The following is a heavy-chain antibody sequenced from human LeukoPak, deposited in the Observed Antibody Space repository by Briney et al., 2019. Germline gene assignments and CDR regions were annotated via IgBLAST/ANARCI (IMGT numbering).Heavy chain of an antibody. V-gene: IGHV4-34*01. J-gene: IGHJ5*02. D-gene: IGHD2-2*01. CDR2: INHSGST. CDR3: ARGRPDCSSTSCLTLAYNWFDP. Sequence: SETLSLTCAVYGGSFSGYYWSWISQPPGKGLEWIGEINHSGSTNYNPSLKSRVTISVDTSKNQFSLKLSSVTAADTAVYYCARGRPDCSSTSCLTLAYNWFDPWGQGTLVTVSS. CDR1: GGSFSGYY.